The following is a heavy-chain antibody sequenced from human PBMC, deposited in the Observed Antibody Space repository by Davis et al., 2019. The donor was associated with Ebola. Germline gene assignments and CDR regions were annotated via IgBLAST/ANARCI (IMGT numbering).Heavy chain of an antibody. J-gene: IGHJ4*02. D-gene: IGHD6-19*01. V-gene: IGHV4-59*01. Sequence: SETLSLTCTVSGGSISSYYWSWIRQPPGKGLEWIGYIYYSGSTNYNPSLKSRVTISVDTSKNQFSLKLSSVTAADTAVYYCARAGSGWALLDYWGQGTLVTVSS. CDR2: IYYSGST. CDR3: ARAGSGWALLDY. CDR1: GGSISSYY.